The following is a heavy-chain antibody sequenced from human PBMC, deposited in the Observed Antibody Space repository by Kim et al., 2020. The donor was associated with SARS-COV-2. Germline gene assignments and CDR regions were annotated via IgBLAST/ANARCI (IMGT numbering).Heavy chain of an antibody. CDR1: GGSIGNFY. V-gene: IGHV4-59*13. CDR3: ARGAYNSHSSGFPLDY. Sequence: SETLSLTCTVSGGSIGNFYWNWIRQTPEKGLEWIGYVFYSGSTNYNPSLKSRVTISLDTYRNQFSLKLTSVTAADTPVYYCARGAYNSHSSGFPLDYWGQGALVNVSS. CDR2: VFYSGST. J-gene: IGHJ4*02. D-gene: IGHD3-22*01.